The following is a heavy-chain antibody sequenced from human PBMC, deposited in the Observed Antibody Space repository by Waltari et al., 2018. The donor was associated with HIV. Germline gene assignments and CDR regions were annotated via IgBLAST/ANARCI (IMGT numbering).Heavy chain of an antibody. CDR1: GFTFGTIS. CDR3: ANSDDYSNYYYGMDV. J-gene: IGHJ6*02. D-gene: IGHD4-4*01. Sequence: EVKLVESGGGLVQPGGSLSLALAASGFTFGTISLSWVRQAPGMGLEWVSLIDSDGNTRYADSVKGRFTISRDSSKNMVYLQMKSLRGEDTAVYYCANSDDYSNYYYGMDVWGQGTTVTVSS. CDR2: IDSDGNT. V-gene: IGHV3-66*01.